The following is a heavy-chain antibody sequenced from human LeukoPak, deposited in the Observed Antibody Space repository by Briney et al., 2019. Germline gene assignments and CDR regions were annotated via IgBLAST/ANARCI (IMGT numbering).Heavy chain of an antibody. Sequence: PGGSLGLSCAASGFTFSSYWMHWLRQAPGKGLVWVSRINSDGSSTSYADSVKGRFTSSRDNAKNTLYLQMSSLRAVDTAVYYCARGGGDYWRQGTLVTVSS. D-gene: IGHD1-26*01. J-gene: IGHJ4*02. CDR2: INSDGSST. V-gene: IGHV3-74*01. CDR1: GFTFSSYW. CDR3: ARGGGDY.